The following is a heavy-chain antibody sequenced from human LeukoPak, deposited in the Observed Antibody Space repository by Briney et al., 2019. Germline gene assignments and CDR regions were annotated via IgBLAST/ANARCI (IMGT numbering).Heavy chain of an antibody. Sequence: SVKVSCKVSGGTFSSYTINWVRQAPGQGFEWMGGIIPIVETADYAQKFQGRVKITADETTTTAYLKLTSLRSEDTAVYYCAGSGRFDCWGQGTLVTVSS. V-gene: IGHV1-69*13. CDR3: AGSGRFDC. J-gene: IGHJ4*02. D-gene: IGHD1-26*01. CDR1: GGTFSSYT. CDR2: IIPIVETA.